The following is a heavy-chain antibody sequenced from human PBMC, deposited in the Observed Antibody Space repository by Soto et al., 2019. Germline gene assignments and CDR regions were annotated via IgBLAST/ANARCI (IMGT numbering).Heavy chain of an antibody. CDR2: IRGNGGRT. CDR1: EFSFSVYA. Sequence: HLGAALRLSCAASEFSFSVYAMSWVRQAPGKGLEWVSAIRGNGGRTFNADSVKGRFTISRDNSKNTLYLQMNSLRAEDTAIYYCVREILGRYFDSWGQGTLVTVSS. V-gene: IGHV3-23*01. D-gene: IGHD3-10*01. CDR3: VREILGRYFDS. J-gene: IGHJ4*02.